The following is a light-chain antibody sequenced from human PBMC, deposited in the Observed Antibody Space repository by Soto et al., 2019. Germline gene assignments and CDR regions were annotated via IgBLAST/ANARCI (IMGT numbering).Light chain of an antibody. V-gene: IGKV3D-20*02. CDR2: GAS. CDR1: QSIASAH. Sequence: EIVLTQSPGALSFSPGEGATLSCRASQSIASAHLSWYQQRPGQAPRLLIYGASSRATGIPARFSGSGSGTEFTLTISSLQSEDFAVYYCQQRSSWPPTFGQGTRLEIK. J-gene: IGKJ5*01. CDR3: QQRSSWPPT.